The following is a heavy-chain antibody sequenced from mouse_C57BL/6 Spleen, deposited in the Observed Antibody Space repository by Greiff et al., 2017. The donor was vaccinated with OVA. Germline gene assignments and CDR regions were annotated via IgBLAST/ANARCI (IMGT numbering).Heavy chain of an antibody. CDR3: ARWGYGSSYNAMDY. CDR2: INPSNGGT. V-gene: IGHV1-53*01. Sequence: QVQLKESGTELVKPGASVKLSCKASGYTFTSYWMHWVKQRPGQGLEWIGNINPSNGGTNYNEKFKSKATLTVDKSSSTAYMQLSSLTSEDSAVYYCARWGYGSSYNAMDYWGQGTSVTVSS. CDR1: GYTFTSYW. D-gene: IGHD1-1*01. J-gene: IGHJ4*01.